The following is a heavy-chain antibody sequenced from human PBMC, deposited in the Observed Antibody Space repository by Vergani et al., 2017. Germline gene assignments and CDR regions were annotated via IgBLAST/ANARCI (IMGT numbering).Heavy chain of an antibody. CDR3: AKANPLNSGYDYLYYYHAMDV. V-gene: IGHV3-23*01. Sequence: EVQLLESGGDLVQPGGSLRLSCAASGFTFNHYAMNWVRQAPGKGLEWVSGISGSGGRTYYAGSVKGRFTISRDSSKNTLYLQMNSLSAGDTAVYYCAKANPLNSGYDYLYYYHAMDVWGQGTTVTFSS. D-gene: IGHD5-12*01. J-gene: IGHJ6*02. CDR2: ISGSGGRT. CDR1: GFTFNHYA.